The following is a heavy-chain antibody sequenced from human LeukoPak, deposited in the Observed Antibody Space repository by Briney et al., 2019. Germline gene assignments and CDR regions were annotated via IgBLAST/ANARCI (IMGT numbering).Heavy chain of an antibody. D-gene: IGHD1-26*01. V-gene: IGHV3-21*04. Sequence: GGSLRLSCAASGFTFSSYSMNWVRQAPGKGLEWVSSISSSSSYIYYADSVKGRFTIPRDNAKNSLYLQMNSLRAEDTALYYCAKESISGSYSFDYWGQGTLVTVSS. CDR2: ISSSSSYI. CDR3: AKESISGSYSFDY. J-gene: IGHJ4*02. CDR1: GFTFSSYS.